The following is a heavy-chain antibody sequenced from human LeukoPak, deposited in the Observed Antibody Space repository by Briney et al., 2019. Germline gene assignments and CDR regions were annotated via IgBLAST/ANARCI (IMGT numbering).Heavy chain of an antibody. CDR1: GFTFSSYN. J-gene: IGHJ4*02. CDR3: ARDGDCGSSRCPPVPDY. D-gene: IGHD2-2*01. V-gene: IGHV3-48*02. Sequence: GGSLRLSCAASGFTFSSYNMNWVRQAPGKGLEWVSYISSSSSPIYYADSVKGRFTISRDNAKNSLFLQMNSLRDEDTAVYYCARDGDCGSSRCPPVPDYWGQGTLVTVSS. CDR2: ISSSSSPI.